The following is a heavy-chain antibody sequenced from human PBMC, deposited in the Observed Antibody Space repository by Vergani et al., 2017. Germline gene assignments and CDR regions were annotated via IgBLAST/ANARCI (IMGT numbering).Heavy chain of an antibody. Sequence: EVQLVESGGGLVQPGGSLRLSCAASGFTFSSYWMSWVRQAPGKGLEWVANIKQDGREKYYVDSVKGRITIARDNAKNSLYLQLNSLRAEDTAVYYCAGGHDYGDYFDYWGQGTLGTVSS. CDR3: AGGHDYGDYFDY. CDR1: GFTFSSYW. CDR2: IKQDGREK. D-gene: IGHD4-17*01. V-gene: IGHV3-7*01. J-gene: IGHJ4*02.